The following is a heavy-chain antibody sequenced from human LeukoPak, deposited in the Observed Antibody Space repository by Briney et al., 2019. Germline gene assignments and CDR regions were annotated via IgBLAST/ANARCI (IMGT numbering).Heavy chain of an antibody. Sequence: PGGSLRLSCASSGFTFSSYLMHGVPHGPGKGLVGVSRINSDGSSTRYADSVKGRFTISRDNAKNTLYLQMNSLRDEDTAVYYCARGSYSHYGMDVWGQGTPVTVSS. V-gene: IGHV3-74*01. CDR2: INSDGSST. CDR1: GFTFSSYL. D-gene: IGHD1-26*01. J-gene: IGHJ6*02. CDR3: ARGSYSHYGMDV.